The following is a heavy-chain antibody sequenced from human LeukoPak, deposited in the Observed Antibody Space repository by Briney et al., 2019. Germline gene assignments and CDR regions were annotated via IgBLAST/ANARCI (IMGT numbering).Heavy chain of an antibody. CDR2: ISSSSSTK. V-gene: IGHV3-48*01. J-gene: IGHJ4*02. CDR1: GFTFSSYS. CDR3: ARDRLRYSSSWSVDY. D-gene: IGHD6-13*01. Sequence: GGSLRLSCAASGFTFSSYSMNWVRQAPGKGLEWVSYISSSSSTKYYADSVKGRFTISRDNSKNTLYLQMNSLRAEDTAVYYCARDRLRYSSSWSVDYWGQGTLVTVSS.